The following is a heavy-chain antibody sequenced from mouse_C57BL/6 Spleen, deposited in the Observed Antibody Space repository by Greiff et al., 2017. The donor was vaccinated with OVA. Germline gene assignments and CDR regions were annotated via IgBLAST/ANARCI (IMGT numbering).Heavy chain of an antibody. V-gene: IGHV5-17*01. D-gene: IGHD4-1*01. CDR2: ISSGSSTI. CDR3: AKRDWDGDFGC. CDR1: GFTFSDYG. J-gene: IGHJ2*01. Sequence: EVQLMESGGGLVKPGGSLKLSCAASGFTFSDYGMHWVRQAPEKGLEWVAYISSGSSTIYYADTLKGRFTITRDNAKNTLFLQMTRLRSEDTAMYYGAKRDWDGDFGCWGPGTTLTVSS.